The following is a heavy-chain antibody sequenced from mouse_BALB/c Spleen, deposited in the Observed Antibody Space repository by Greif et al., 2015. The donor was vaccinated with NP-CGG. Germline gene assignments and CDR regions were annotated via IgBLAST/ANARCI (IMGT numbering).Heavy chain of an antibody. CDR1: GFSLTSYG. CDR3: ARDRNYGGVAY. J-gene: IGHJ3*01. Sequence: VKLVESGPGLVAPSQSLSITCTVSGFSLTSYGVHWVRQPPGKGLEWLGVIWAGGSTNYNSALMSRLSISKDNSKSXVFLKMNSLQTDDTAMYYCARDRNYGGVAYWGQGTLVTVSA. V-gene: IGHV2-9*02. D-gene: IGHD1-1*01. CDR2: IWAGGST.